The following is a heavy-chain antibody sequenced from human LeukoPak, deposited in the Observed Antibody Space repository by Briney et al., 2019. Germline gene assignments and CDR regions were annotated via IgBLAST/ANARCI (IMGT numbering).Heavy chain of an antibody. CDR3: ARPVGITNRVMEDY. V-gene: IGHV3-23*01. Sequence: GGSLRLSCAASGFTFNSYAMSWFRQAPGKGLEWVSSISASGDRTYYPDSVKGRFTISRDNSKNTLSLQMNSLRAEDTAVYFCARPVGITNRVMEDYWGHGSLVTVS. J-gene: IGHJ4*01. D-gene: IGHD2-8*01. CDR1: GFTFNSYA. CDR2: ISASGDRT.